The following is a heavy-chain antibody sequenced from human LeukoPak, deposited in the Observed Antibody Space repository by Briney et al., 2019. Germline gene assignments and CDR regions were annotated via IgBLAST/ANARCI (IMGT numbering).Heavy chain of an antibody. J-gene: IGHJ6*03. V-gene: IGHV4-34*01. D-gene: IGHD6-13*01. Sequence: PSETLSLTCAVYGGSFSGYYWSWIRQPPGKGLEWIGEINHSGSTNYNPSLKSRVTISVDTSKNQFSLKLSSVTAADTAVYYCASTNIAAAGRRSNYYYYYYMDVWGKGTTVTVSS. CDR3: ASTNIAAAGRRSNYYYYYYMDV. CDR1: GGSFSGYY. CDR2: INHSGST.